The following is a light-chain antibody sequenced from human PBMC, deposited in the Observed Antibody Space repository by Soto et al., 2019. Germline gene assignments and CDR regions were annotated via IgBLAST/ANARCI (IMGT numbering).Light chain of an antibody. CDR1: QSISSW. Sequence: DIQMTQSPSTLSASVGDRVTITCRASQSISSWLAWYQQKPGKAPKLLIYKASSLESGVPSRFSGSGSGTEFTLTIRSLQPDDFATDYCQQYNSYSTFGQGTKVEIK. J-gene: IGKJ1*01. CDR3: QQYNSYST. CDR2: KAS. V-gene: IGKV1-5*03.